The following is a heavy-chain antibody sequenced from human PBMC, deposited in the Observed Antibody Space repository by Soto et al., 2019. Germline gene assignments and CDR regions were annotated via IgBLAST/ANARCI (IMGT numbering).Heavy chain of an antibody. CDR1: GGTFSSYA. V-gene: IGHV1-69*13. D-gene: IGHD6-6*01. CDR3: ARDGSSSSYYYYYGMDV. J-gene: IGHJ6*02. CDR2: IIPIFGTA. Sequence: GASVKVSCKASGGTFSSYAISWVRQAPGQGLEWMGGIIPIFGTANYAQKFQGRVTITADESTSTAYMELSSLRSEDTAVYYCARDGSSSSYYYYYGMDVWGQGTTVTVSS.